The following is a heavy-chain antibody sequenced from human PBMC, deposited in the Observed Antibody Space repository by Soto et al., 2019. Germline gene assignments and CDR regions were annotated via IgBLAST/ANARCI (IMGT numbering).Heavy chain of an antibody. CDR2: IYYSGST. V-gene: IGHV4-30-4*01. Sequence: SETLSLTCTVSGGSISSGDYYWSWIRQPPGKGLEWIGYIYYSGSTYYNPSLKSRVTISVDTSKNQFSLKLSSVTAADTAVYYCARGGGYYQNDAFDIWGQGTMVTVSS. CDR1: GGSISSGDYY. J-gene: IGHJ3*02. CDR3: ARGGGYYQNDAFDI. D-gene: IGHD3-22*01.